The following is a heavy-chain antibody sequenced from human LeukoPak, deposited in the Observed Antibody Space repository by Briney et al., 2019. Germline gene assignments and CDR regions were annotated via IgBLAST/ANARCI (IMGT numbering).Heavy chain of an antibody. CDR1: GGSISSFY. CDR2: IDSSGIT. D-gene: IGHD6-19*01. CDR3: ATVASGWYPDY. Sequence: SETLSLTCTVSGGSISSFYYTWIRQPPGKGLEWLGYIDSSGITNYYSSLNSRVTISLDTSQNQCSLKLNSVTAADTAVYYCATVASGWYPDYWGQGALVTVAS. V-gene: IGHV4-59*01. J-gene: IGHJ4*02.